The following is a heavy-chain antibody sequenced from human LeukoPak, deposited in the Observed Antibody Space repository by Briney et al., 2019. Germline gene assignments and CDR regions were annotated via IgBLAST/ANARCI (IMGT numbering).Heavy chain of an antibody. Sequence: PGGSLRLSCAASGFTFGSYAMSWVRQAPGKGLEWVSSISGSGGSTYYADSVKGRFTISRGNSKNTLYLQMNSLRTDDTAEYYCASSAAGNVYWGQGTLVTVSS. J-gene: IGHJ4*02. CDR1: GFTFGSYA. D-gene: IGHD6-13*01. CDR2: ISGSGGST. CDR3: ASSAAGNVY. V-gene: IGHV3-23*01.